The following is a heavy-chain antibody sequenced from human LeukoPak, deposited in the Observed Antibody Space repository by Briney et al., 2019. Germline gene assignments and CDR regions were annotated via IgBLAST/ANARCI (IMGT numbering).Heavy chain of an antibody. V-gene: IGHV3-49*04. J-gene: IGHJ6*03. Sequence: PGGSLILSCKASGFTFADRAMSWVRQAPGKGREWVGFIRSTAYGGETEYAASVKGRFISSRDDSKSIAYLQMNSLNSDDTAVYYCSRARLGGYYYMDVWGKGTTVTVSS. CDR1: GFTFADRA. CDR2: IRSTAYGGET. D-gene: IGHD3-16*01. CDR3: SRARLGGYYYMDV.